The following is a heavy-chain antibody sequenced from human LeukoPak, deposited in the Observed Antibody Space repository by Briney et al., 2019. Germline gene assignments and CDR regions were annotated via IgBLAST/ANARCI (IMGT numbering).Heavy chain of an antibody. J-gene: IGHJ4*02. CDR3: AGSRYSSGWTVDY. CDR1: GFTFKTYG. Sequence: GGTLRLSCEASGFTFKTYGMNWVRQAPGKGLEWVSSISGGGAETYYADSVKGRFTVSRDNSKNTLYLQMNSLRAEDTAVYYCAGSRYSSGWTVDYWGQGTLVTVSS. D-gene: IGHD6-19*01. V-gene: IGHV3-23*01. CDR2: ISGGGAET.